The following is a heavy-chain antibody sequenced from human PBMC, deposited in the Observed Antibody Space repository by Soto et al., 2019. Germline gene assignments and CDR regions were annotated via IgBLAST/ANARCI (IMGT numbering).Heavy chain of an antibody. Sequence: SETLSLTCTVSGGSISSSSYYWGWIRQPPGKGLEWIGSIYYSGSTYYNPSLKSRVTISVDTSKNQFSLKLSSVTAADTAVYYCARRRGGAAAGTPIHHNYYYYYGMDVWGQGTTVTVSS. J-gene: IGHJ6*02. CDR1: GGSISSSSYY. CDR2: IYYSGST. D-gene: IGHD6-13*01. CDR3: ARRRGGAAAGTPIHHNYYYYYGMDV. V-gene: IGHV4-39*01.